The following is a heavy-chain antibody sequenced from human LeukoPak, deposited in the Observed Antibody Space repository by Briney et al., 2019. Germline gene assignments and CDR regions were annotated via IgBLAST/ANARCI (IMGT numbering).Heavy chain of an antibody. J-gene: IGHJ3*02. CDR2: IKQDGSER. D-gene: IGHD2-21*02. Sequence: QTGGSLRLSCTASRFIFGDYWMGWVRQAPGKGLEWVANIKQDGSERYYVDSVKGRFTISRDNAKNSLYLQMNSLRAEDTALYYCARDPVTSPLVAFDIWGQGTMVTVSS. V-gene: IGHV3-7*01. CDR3: ARDPVTSPLVAFDI. CDR1: RFIFGDYW.